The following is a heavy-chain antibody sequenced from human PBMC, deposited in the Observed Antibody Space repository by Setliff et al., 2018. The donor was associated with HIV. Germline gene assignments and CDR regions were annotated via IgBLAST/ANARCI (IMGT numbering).Heavy chain of an antibody. CDR2: INAGNGNT. D-gene: IGHD6-19*01. CDR1: GYSFTRNF. CDR3: ARDIGSVWHNWFDP. V-gene: IGHV1-3*01. J-gene: IGHJ5*02. Sequence: SVKVSCKASGYSFTRNFVHWVRQAPGQRLEWMGWINAGNGNTKYSQKFQGRVTISRDTSASTVYMELNSLRSEDTAIYYCARDIGSVWHNWFDPWGQGTLVTVSS.